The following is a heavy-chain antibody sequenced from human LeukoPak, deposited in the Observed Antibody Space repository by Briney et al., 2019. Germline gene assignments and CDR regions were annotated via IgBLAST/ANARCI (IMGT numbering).Heavy chain of an antibody. CDR2: IGIAGDT. Sequence: GGSLRLSFSPSGFTFSSYDMHWVPQATGKGLEWVSAIGIAGDTYYPGPVKGRFTISRENAKNSLYLQINSLSSGDTAVYYCATEGYDSSVDYWGQGTLVTVSS. D-gene: IGHD3-22*01. CDR3: ATEGYDSSVDY. J-gene: IGHJ4*02. V-gene: IGHV3-13*01. CDR1: GFTFSSYD.